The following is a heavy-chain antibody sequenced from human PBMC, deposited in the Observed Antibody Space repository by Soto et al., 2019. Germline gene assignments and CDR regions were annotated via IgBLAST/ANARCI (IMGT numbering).Heavy chain of an antibody. J-gene: IGHJ4*02. V-gene: IGHV1-18*01. D-gene: IGHD3-3*01. CDR3: ARVGTYYDFWSGYYIYSSYFDY. CDR2: ISAYNGNT. CDR1: GYTFTSYG. Sequence: GASVKVSCKASGYTFTSYGISWVRQAPGQGLEWMGWISAYNGNTNYAQKLQGRVTMTTDTSTSTAYMELRSLRSDDTAVYYCARVGTYYDFWSGYYIYSSYFDYWGQGTLVTVSS.